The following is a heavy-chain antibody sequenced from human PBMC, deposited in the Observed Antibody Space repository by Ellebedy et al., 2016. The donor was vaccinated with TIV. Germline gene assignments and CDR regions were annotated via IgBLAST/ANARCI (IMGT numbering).Heavy chain of an antibody. D-gene: IGHD1-20*01. CDR1: GFTFSSYG. CDR3: ARDNWNGLASDY. V-gene: IGHV3-33*08. CDR2: VWYDGSNK. J-gene: IGHJ4*02. Sequence: PGGSLRLSCAASGFTFSSYGMHWVRQAPGKGLEWVAVVWYDGSNKYYVDSVKGRFTISRDNARNSLYLQMTSLRAEDTAVYYCARDNWNGLASDYWGQGTLVTVSS.